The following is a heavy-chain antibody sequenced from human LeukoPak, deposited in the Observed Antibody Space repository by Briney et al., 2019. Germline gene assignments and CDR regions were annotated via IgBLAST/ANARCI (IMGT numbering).Heavy chain of an antibody. D-gene: IGHD3-3*01. V-gene: IGHV1-2*02. Sequence: ASVKVSCKASGYTFTVYYIHWVRQASGQGLEWVGWINPNSGGTNYAQKFQGRVTMTSDASISTAYMGLSRLRSDDTAVYYCARDRDFWSGTSPFHVWGQGTMVAVSS. CDR2: INPNSGGT. J-gene: IGHJ3*01. CDR1: GYTFTVYY. CDR3: ARDRDFWSGTSPFHV.